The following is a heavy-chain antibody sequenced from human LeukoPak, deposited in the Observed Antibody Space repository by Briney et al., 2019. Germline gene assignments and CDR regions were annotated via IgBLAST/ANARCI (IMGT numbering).Heavy chain of an antibody. V-gene: IGHV1-58*01. Sequence: SVKVSCKASGFTFTSSAVQWVRQARGQRLEWIGWIVVGSGNTNYAQKFQERVTITRDMSTSTAYMELSSLRSEDTAVYYCARHKPRGQLWLWNYYGIDVWGQGTTVTVSS. CDR3: ARHKPRGQLWLWNYYGIDV. J-gene: IGHJ6*02. CDR1: GFTFTSSA. CDR2: IVVGSGNT. D-gene: IGHD5-18*01.